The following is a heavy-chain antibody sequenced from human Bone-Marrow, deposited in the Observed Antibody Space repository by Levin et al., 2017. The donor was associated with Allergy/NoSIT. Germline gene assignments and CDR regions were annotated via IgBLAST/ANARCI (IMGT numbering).Heavy chain of an antibody. J-gene: IGHJ4*02. D-gene: IGHD3-10*01. CDR2: VSGSGSST. CDR3: AKVSAPFYYYGSGSYFHS. V-gene: IGHV3-23*01. Sequence: PGGSLRLSCAASGFTFNTFAMSWVRQAPGKGLEWVSVVSGSGSSTSYADSVKGRFTNSRDNSKNSLYLQMNSLRADDTAVYHCAKVSAPFYYYGSGSYFHSWGQGTLVTVSS. CDR1: GFTFNTFA.